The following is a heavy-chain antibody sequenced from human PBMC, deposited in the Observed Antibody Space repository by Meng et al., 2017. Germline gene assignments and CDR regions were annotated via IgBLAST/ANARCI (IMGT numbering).Heavy chain of an antibody. V-gene: IGHV3-30*01. CDR2: ISYDGSNK. J-gene: IGHJ4*02. CDR3: AHFDY. CDR1: GFTFSSYA. Sequence: VHVVGAGGGVVQPGRSLRLSCAASGFTFSSYAMHWVRQAPGKGLEWVAVISYDGSNKYYADSVKGRFTISRDNSKNTLYLQMNSLRAEDTAVYYCAHFDYWGQGTLVTVSS.